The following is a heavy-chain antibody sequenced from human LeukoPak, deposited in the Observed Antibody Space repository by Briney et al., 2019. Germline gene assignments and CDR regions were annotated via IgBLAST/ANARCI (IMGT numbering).Heavy chain of an antibody. D-gene: IGHD5-24*01. V-gene: IGHV3-23*01. CDR1: GFTFSGYA. CDR3: AKNRVGDGYNLGY. J-gene: IGHJ4*02. Sequence: PGGSLRLSCAASGFTFSGYALTWVRQAPGKGLECVSAISGSGGSTFYADSVKGRFTFSRDNSKNTLYLQMNSLRAEDTAVYYCAKNRVGDGYNLGYWGQGTLVTVSS. CDR2: ISGSGGST.